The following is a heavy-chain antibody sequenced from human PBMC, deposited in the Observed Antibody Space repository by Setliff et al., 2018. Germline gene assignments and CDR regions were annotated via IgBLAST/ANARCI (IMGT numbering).Heavy chain of an antibody. CDR3: ARDRDDGSSFAEYFQH. Sequence: PGESLKISCKASGYSFTTYWIAWVRQMPGKGLEWMGVIYPGDYDTSYSPSFQGRFTVSRDNSKNTLYLQMNSLRVEDTAVYYCARDRDDGSSFAEYFQHWGQGTLVTVSS. CDR1: GYSFTTYW. V-gene: IGHV5-51*01. D-gene: IGHD6-6*01. CDR2: IYPGDYDT. J-gene: IGHJ1*01.